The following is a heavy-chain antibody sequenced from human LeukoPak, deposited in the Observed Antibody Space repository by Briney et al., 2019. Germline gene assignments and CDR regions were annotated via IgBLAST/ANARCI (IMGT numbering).Heavy chain of an antibody. D-gene: IGHD6-19*01. V-gene: IGHV3-66*01. CDR3: ARDPLVSGWYGRNSEYYYYYYGMDV. CDR2: IYSGGST. CDR1: GFTVSSNY. Sequence: GGSLRLSCAASGFTVSSNYMSWVRQAPGKGLEWVSVIYSGGSTYYADSVKGRFTISRDNSKNTLYLQMNSLRAEDTAVYYCARDPLVSGWYGRNSEYYYYYYGMDVWGQGTTVTVSS. J-gene: IGHJ6*02.